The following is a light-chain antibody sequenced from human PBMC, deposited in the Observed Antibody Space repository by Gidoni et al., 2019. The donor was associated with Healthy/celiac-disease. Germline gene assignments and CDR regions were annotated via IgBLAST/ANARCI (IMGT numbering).Light chain of an antibody. CDR1: QSVSSY. V-gene: IGKV3-11*01. CDR2: DAS. Sequence: EIVLTQSPATLSLSPGERATLSCRASQSVSSYLAWYQQKPGQAPRLLIYDASNRATGIQARFSGSGSGTDFTLTISRLEPEDFSVYYCQQRSNWITFGQGTRLEIK. J-gene: IGKJ5*01. CDR3: QQRSNWIT.